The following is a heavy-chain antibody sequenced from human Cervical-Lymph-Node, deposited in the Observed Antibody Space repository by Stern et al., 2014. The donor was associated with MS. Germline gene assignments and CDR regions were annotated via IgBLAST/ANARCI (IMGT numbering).Heavy chain of an antibody. J-gene: IGHJ3*02. CDR2: VSYNHGNT. CDR1: GYTFTSYG. CDR3: ARCLLGSENAFDI. V-gene: IGHV1-18*01. Sequence: QVKLVQSGAEVKKPGASVKVSCKASGYTFTSYGISWVRQAPGQGLEWMGVVSYNHGNTNYALKHQGSVTMTTDTSTSTAYMELRSMRSDDTAVYYCARCLLGSENAFDIWGQGTMVTVSS. D-gene: IGHD2-15*01.